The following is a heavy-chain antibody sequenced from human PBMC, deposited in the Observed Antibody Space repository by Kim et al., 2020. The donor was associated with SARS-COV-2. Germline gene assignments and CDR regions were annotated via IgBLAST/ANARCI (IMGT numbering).Heavy chain of an antibody. V-gene: IGHV1-2*06. J-gene: IGHJ6*03. Sequence: ASVKVSCKASGYTFTGYYMHWVRQAPGQGLEWMGRINPNSGGTNYAQKFQGRVTMTRDTSISTAYMELSRLRSDDTAVYYCAREPPYYDILTGYPTDYYYYYMDVWGKGTPVTVSS. CDR3: AREPPYYDILTGYPTDYYYYYMDV. CDR1: GYTFTGYY. D-gene: IGHD3-9*01. CDR2: INPNSGGT.